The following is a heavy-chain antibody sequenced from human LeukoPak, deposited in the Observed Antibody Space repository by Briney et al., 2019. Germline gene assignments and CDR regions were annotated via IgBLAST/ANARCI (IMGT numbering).Heavy chain of an antibody. CDR1: GFTFSSYC. J-gene: IGHJ6*04. D-gene: IGHD3-10*01. V-gene: IGHV3-21*01. CDR2: ISSSSNYI. Sequence: GSLRLSCSASGFTFSSYCMNWVRQAPGEGLEWVSSISSSSNYIYYADSVMGRFTISRDNAKNSLYLQMNSLRAEDTAVYYCARPVWFGELFYYGMDVWGKGTTVTVSS. CDR3: ARPVWFGELFYYGMDV.